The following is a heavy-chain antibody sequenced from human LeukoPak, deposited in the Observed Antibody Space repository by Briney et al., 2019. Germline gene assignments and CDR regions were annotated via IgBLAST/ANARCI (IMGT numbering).Heavy chain of an antibody. J-gene: IGHJ6*02. Sequence: GGSLRLSCVASGFTVNSNYMSWVRQAPGKGLEWASLIYTGGSTYYADSVRGRFTISRDNSKNTLYLQMNSLRPEDTAIYYCAKGFGKAAADVFGGYTMDVWGQGTTVTVSS. CDR2: IYTGGST. D-gene: IGHD6-13*01. CDR3: AKGFGKAAADVFGGYTMDV. CDR1: GFTVNSNY. V-gene: IGHV3-66*02.